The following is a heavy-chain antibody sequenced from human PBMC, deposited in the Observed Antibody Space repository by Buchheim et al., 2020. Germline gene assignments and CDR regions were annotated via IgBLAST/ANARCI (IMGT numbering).Heavy chain of an antibody. Sequence: EVQLVESGGGLVQPGGSLRLSCAASGFTSSNYRMSWVRQAPGKGLEWVANINQDGSETFYVGSVKGRFTVSRDNGQNSVYLQMNSLRVEDSAVYYCARIEVKLGRHESFDYWGQGTL. CDR2: INQDGSET. CDR1: GFTSSNYR. J-gene: IGHJ4*02. D-gene: IGHD3-10*01. V-gene: IGHV3-7*01. CDR3: ARIEVKLGRHESFDY.